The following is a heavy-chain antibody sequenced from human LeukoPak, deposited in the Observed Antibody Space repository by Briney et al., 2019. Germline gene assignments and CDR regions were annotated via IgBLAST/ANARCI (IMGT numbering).Heavy chain of an antibody. D-gene: IGHD3-22*01. Sequence: GASVKVSCKASGYTFTSYGISWVRQAPGQGLEWMGWISAYNGNTNYAQKLQGRVTMTTDTSTSTAYMELRSLRSDDTAVYYCARDPPRPYYYDSSGYPDYWGQGTLVTVSS. CDR1: GYTFTSYG. J-gene: IGHJ4*02. CDR2: ISAYNGNT. CDR3: ARDPPRPYYYDSSGYPDY. V-gene: IGHV1-18*01.